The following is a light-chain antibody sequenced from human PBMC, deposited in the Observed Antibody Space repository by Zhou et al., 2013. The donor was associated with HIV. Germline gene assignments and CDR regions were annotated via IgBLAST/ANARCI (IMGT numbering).Light chain of an antibody. V-gene: IGKV1-27*01. CDR3: QKYDSAPLT. CDR1: QGIRDY. J-gene: IGKJ4*01. CDR2: GAT. Sequence: DIQMTQSPSSLSASVGDTVTITCRASQGIRDYLAWYQLRPGRVPKLLIYGATTLQSGVPSRFSGSGSGTDFTLTIRSLQPEDVAAYYCQKYDSAPLTFGGGTKVEI.